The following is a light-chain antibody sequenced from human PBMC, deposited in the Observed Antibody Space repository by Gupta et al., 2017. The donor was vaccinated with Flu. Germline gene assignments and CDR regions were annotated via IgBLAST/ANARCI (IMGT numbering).Light chain of an antibody. Sequence: SLGETATINCKASQSVCYTSNKQNYFSWYQQKGGQAPKLLIYRASTRESGVPDRFRGSGSDTDFTLTISGLQAEDVAIYYCQQYDSSPLTFGQGTKVEIK. J-gene: IGKJ1*01. CDR3: QQYDSSPLT. CDR2: RAS. V-gene: IGKV4-1*01. CDR1: QSVCYTSNKQNY.